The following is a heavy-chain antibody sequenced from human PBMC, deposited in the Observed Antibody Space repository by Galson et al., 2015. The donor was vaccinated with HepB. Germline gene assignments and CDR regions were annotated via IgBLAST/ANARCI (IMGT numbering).Heavy chain of an antibody. CDR2: ISAYNRKT. V-gene: IGHV1-18*01. J-gene: IGHJ5*02. CDR1: GYTFSSYS. D-gene: IGHD2-15*01. Sequence: SVKVSCKASGYTFSSYSITWVRQGPGQRLEWMGWISAYNRKTNYAQKIQGRVTMTTDRFTSTAYMELRSLRSDDTAVYYCARGALVLGVAATQNNWFDPWGQGTLVTVSS. CDR3: ARGALVLGVAATQNNWFDP.